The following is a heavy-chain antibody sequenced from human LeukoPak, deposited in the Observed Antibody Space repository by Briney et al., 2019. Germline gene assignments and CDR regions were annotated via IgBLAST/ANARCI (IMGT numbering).Heavy chain of an antibody. CDR1: GFTFSSYS. CDR3: ARPSSGYYYVPIDY. D-gene: IGHD3-22*01. J-gene: IGHJ4*02. V-gene: IGHV3-21*01. Sequence: PGGSLRLSCAASGFTFSSYSMNWVRQAPGKGLEWVSSISRSSTYIYYADSVKGRFTISRDNAKNSLYLQMNSLRAEDTAVYYCARPSSGYYYVPIDYWGQGTLVTVSS. CDR2: ISRSSTYI.